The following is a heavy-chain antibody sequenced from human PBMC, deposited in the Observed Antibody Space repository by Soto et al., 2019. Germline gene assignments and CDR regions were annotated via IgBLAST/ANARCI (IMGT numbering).Heavy chain of an antibody. V-gene: IGHV4-28*05. D-gene: IGHD4-4*01. J-gene: IGHJ4*02. Sequence: SETLSLTCRVSGYFISSSHWWGWIRQPPGKGLEWIGHINYSGSFYHDPSLKSRVTMSLDTSKHQFSLRLSSVTAVDTAVYYCARIATTTLGGPIDYWGRGTLVTVSS. CDR3: ARIATTTLGGPIDY. CDR1: GYFISSSHW. CDR2: INYSGSF.